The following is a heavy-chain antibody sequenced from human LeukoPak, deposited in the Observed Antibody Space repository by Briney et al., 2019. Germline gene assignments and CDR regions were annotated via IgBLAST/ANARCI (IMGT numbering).Heavy chain of an antibody. CDR1: GGTFSSYA. J-gene: IGHJ4*02. V-gene: IGHV1-69*05. CDR2: IIPIFGTA. CDR3: ARVAPDGYYFDY. Sequence: SVKVSCKASGGTFSSYAISWVRQAPGQGLEWMGGIIPIFGTANYAQKFQGRVTITTDESTSTAYMELCSLRPEDTAVYYCARVAPDGYYFDYWGQGTLVTVSS.